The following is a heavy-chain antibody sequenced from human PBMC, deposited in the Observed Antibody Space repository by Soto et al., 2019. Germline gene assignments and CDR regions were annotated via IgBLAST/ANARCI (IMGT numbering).Heavy chain of an antibody. D-gene: IGHD6-19*01. CDR2: ISASGAST. Sequence: LILSCATSRFTFSNFAMSWVRQTPAKGLEWVSAISASGASTFYADSVKGRFTIARDNSKNTMNLEMSSLRDEDSDVYYCAKDLSLSPRPVAPWYSSWFDSWGQGTMVTVSS. J-gene: IGHJ5*01. CDR3: AKDLSLSPRPVAPWYSSWFDS. CDR1: RFTFSNFA. V-gene: IGHV3-23*01.